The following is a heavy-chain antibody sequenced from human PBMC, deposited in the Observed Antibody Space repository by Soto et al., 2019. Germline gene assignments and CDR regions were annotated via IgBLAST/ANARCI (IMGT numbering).Heavy chain of an antibody. V-gene: IGHV4-59*01. Sequence: SETLALTCTVSGGSIDYYYWSWIRQPPGKGLEWLGYISDSGSTRYNPSLRSRVTISVDTSKNQFSLKLNSVTAADTAVYYCARDSTAWFPYYGIDVWGQGTTVTVSS. J-gene: IGHJ6*02. CDR3: ARDSTAWFPYYGIDV. D-gene: IGHD3-10*01. CDR2: ISDSGST. CDR1: GGSIDYYY.